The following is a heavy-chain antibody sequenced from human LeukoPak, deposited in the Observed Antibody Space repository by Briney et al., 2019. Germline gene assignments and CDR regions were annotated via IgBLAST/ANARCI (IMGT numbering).Heavy chain of an antibody. CDR3: TRDFDFSSAI. J-gene: IGHJ4*02. Sequence: GGSLRLSCAASGFTFSSYWMHWVRQAPGKGLVWVSRISPDGSTTGHADSVKGRFTTPRDNAKNTLFLQMNSLRAEDTAVYYCTRDFDFSSAIWGQGTLVTVSS. V-gene: IGHV3-74*01. CDR1: GFTFSSYW. CDR2: ISPDGSTT. D-gene: IGHD3-3*01.